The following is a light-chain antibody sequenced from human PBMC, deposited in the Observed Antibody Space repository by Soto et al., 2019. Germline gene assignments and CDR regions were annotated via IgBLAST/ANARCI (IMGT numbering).Light chain of an antibody. V-gene: IGLV1-40*01. CDR3: QSYDSSLSVLVV. J-gene: IGLJ2*01. Sequence: QTVVTQPPSVSGAPGQRVTISCTGSSSNIGAGYDVHWYQQLPGTAPKLLIYGNSNRPSGVPDRFSGSKSGTSASLAITGLQAEDEAEYYCQSYDSSLSVLVVFGGGTKLTVL. CDR2: GNS. CDR1: SSNIGAGYD.